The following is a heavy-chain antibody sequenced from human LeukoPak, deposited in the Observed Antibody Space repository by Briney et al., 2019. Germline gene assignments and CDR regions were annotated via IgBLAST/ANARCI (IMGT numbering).Heavy chain of an antibody. D-gene: IGHD5-18*01. CDR2: ISGSGGST. CDR3: ARARGYSYGLTDY. V-gene: IGHV3-23*01. Sequence: GGSLRLSCAASGFTFSSYAMSWVRQAPGKGLEWVSAISGSGGSTYYADSVKGRFTISRDNSKNTLYLQMNSLRAEDTAVYYCARARGYSYGLTDYWGQGTLVTVSS. J-gene: IGHJ4*02. CDR1: GFTFSSYA.